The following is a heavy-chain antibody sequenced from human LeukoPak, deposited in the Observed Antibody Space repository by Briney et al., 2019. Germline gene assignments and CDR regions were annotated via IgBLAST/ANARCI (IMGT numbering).Heavy chain of an antibody. CDR2: ISSSSSYI. D-gene: IGHD5-12*01. Sequence: PGGSLRLSCEASGFTFSSYSMNWVRQAPGKGLEWVSSISSSSSYIYYADSVKGRFTISRDNAKNSLYLQMNSLRAEDTAVYYCARDQVDIVATSAFDYWGQGTLVTVSS. V-gene: IGHV3-21*01. J-gene: IGHJ4*02. CDR3: ARDQVDIVATSAFDY. CDR1: GFTFSSYS.